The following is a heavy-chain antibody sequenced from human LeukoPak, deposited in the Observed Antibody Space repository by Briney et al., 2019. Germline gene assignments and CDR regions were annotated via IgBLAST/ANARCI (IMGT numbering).Heavy chain of an antibody. J-gene: IGHJ4*02. CDR2: ISGSGYST. Sequence: GGSLRLSCAASGFTFSSYAMSWVRQAPGKGLEWVSVISGSGYSTYYADSVKGRFTISRDNSKNTLYLQMNSLRAEDTAVYYCARNWGSGGSYLFDFWGPGTLVTVSS. CDR1: GFTFSSYA. D-gene: IGHD6-19*01. CDR3: ARNWGSGGSYLFDF. V-gene: IGHV3-23*01.